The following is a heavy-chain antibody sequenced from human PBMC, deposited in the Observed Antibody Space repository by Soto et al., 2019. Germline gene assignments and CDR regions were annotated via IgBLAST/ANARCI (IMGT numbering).Heavy chain of an antibody. Sequence: GGSLRLSCAASGFTFSSYSMNWVRQAPGKGLEWVSSISSSSSYIYYADSVKGRFTISRDNAKNSLYLQMNSLRAEDTAVYYCARDGGVYCTNGVCYKNAFDIWGQGTMVTVSS. D-gene: IGHD2-8*01. J-gene: IGHJ3*02. V-gene: IGHV3-21*01. CDR1: GFTFSSYS. CDR2: ISSSSSYI. CDR3: ARDGGVYCTNGVCYKNAFDI.